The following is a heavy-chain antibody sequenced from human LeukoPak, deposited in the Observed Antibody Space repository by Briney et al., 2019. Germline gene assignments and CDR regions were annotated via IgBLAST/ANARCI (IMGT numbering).Heavy chain of an antibody. CDR1: GVSISSSGYY. D-gene: IGHD6-19*01. CDR3: ARTVAGKLVFAY. J-gene: IGHJ4*02. CDR2: IYYSGST. V-gene: IGHV4-39*07. Sequence: KSSETLSLTCTVSGVSISSSGYYWGWIRQPPGKGLEWIGNIYYSGSTYDNSSLKSRVTISLDMSKNQCSLKLSSVTAADTAIYYCARTVAGKLVFAYWGQGTLVTVSS.